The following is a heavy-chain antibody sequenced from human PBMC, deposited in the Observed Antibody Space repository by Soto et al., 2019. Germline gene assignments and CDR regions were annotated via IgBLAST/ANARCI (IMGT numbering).Heavy chain of an antibody. CDR2: ISGSGGST. V-gene: IGHV3-23*01. Sequence: EVQLLESGGGLVQPGGSLRLSCAASGFTFSSYAMSWVRQAPGKGLEWVSAISGSGGSTYYADSVKGRFTISRDNSKNTLYLQMNSLRAEDTAVYYCAKDGIAAAGNPYHFDYWGQGTLVTVSS. D-gene: IGHD6-13*01. CDR1: GFTFSSYA. J-gene: IGHJ4*02. CDR3: AKDGIAAAGNPYHFDY.